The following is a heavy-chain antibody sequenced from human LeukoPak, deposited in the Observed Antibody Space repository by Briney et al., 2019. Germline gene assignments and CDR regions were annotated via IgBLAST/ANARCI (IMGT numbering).Heavy chain of an antibody. J-gene: IGHJ6*04. CDR3: ARGLLGYCSSTSCYVRGNYGMDV. D-gene: IGHD2-2*01. CDR1: GYTFTSYA. CDR2: INAGNGNT. V-gene: IGHV1-3*01. Sequence: ASVKVSCKASGYTFTSYAMHWVRQAPGQRLEWMGWINAGNGNTKYSQKFQGRVTITRDTSASTAYMELSSLRSEDTAVYYCARGLLGYCSSTSCYVRGNYGMDVWGKGTTVTVSS.